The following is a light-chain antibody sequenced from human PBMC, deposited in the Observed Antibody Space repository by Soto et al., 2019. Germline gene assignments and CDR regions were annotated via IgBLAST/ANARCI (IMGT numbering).Light chain of an antibody. CDR1: QSVSSSY. J-gene: IGKJ1*01. V-gene: IGKV3-20*01. CDR3: HQYASSFGT. Sequence: EIFLTQSPAPLSFSPGERATLSSRASQSVSSSYLAWYQQKPGQAPRLLIYGASSRATGIPDRFSGSGSGTDFTLTISRLEPEDFALYYCHQYASSFGTFGQGTKVDIK. CDR2: GAS.